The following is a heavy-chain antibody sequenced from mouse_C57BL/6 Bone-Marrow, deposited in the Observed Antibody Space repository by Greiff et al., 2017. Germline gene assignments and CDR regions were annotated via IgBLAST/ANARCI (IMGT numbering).Heavy chain of an antibody. V-gene: IGHV1-4*01. Sequence: QVQLKESGAELARPGASVKMSCKASGYTFTSYTMHWVKQRPGQGLEWIGYINPSSGYTKYNQKFKDKATLTADKSSSTAYMQLSSLTSEDSAVYYCERLLLGGAYWGQGTLVTVSA. CDR2: INPSSGYT. CDR1: GYTFTSYT. CDR3: ERLLLGGAY. D-gene: IGHD1-1*01. J-gene: IGHJ3*01.